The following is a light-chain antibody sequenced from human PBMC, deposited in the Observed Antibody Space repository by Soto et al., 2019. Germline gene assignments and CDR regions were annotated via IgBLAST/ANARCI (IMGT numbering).Light chain of an antibody. CDR2: DVS. Sequence: QSALTQPASVSGSPGQSITISCTGTSSDVGGYNYVSWYQQHPGKAPKLMIYDVSNRPSGASNRFSGSKSGNTASLTISGLQAEDEADYYCSSYTSSSTLYVVFGGGTKLTVL. J-gene: IGLJ2*01. CDR1: SSDVGGYNY. CDR3: SSYTSSSTLYVV. V-gene: IGLV2-14*01.